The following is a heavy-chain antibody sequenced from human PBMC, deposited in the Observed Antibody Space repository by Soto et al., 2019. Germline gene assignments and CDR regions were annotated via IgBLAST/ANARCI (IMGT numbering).Heavy chain of an antibody. CDR3: ARERPMVRGGWFDP. J-gene: IGHJ5*02. CDR1: GDSVSSNIAA. V-gene: IGHV6-1*01. D-gene: IGHD3-10*01. CDR2: TYYRSKWYN. Sequence: SQTLSLTYEISGDSVSSNIAAWNWIRKSPSRGLEWLGRTYYRSKWYNDYAVSVKSRITINPDTSKNQFSLQLNSVTPEDTAVYYCARERPMVRGGWFDPWGQGTLVTVSS.